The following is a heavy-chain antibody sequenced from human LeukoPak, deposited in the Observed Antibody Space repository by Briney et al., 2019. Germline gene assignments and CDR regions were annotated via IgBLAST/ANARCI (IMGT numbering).Heavy chain of an antibody. Sequence: GGSLRLSCAASGFTFSSYTMHWIRQAPGKGLEWVSSISGSNSYIFYADSVKGRFTVSRDNAKDSLYLQMNSLRAEDTAVYYCARALTTLTYEGYWGQGTLVAVSS. CDR2: ISGSNSYI. CDR1: GFTFSSYT. J-gene: IGHJ4*02. V-gene: IGHV3-21*01. D-gene: IGHD1-1*01. CDR3: ARALTTLTYEGY.